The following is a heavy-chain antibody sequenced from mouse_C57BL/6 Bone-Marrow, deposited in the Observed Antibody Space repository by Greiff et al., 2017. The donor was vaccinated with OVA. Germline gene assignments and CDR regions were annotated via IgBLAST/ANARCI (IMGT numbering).Heavy chain of an antibody. J-gene: IGHJ2*01. CDR2: IYPGSGNT. D-gene: IGHD4-1*01. CDR3: ARVDWDYFDY. CDR1: GYTFTDSY. V-gene: IGHV1-84*01. Sequence: QVQLKESGPELVKPGASVKISCKASGYTFTDSYIHWVKQRPGQGLEWIGWIYPGSGNTKYNDKFKGKATLTVDTSSSTAYMQLSSLTSEDSAVYFCARVDWDYFDYGGQGTTVTVGS.